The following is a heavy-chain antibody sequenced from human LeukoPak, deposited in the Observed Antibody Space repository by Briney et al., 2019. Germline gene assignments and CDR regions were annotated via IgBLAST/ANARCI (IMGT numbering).Heavy chain of an antibody. CDR3: ASLVAEYNWFDP. J-gene: IGHJ5*02. D-gene: IGHD3-16*01. CDR1: GGSFSGYY. CDR2: INHSGST. V-gene: IGHV4-34*01. Sequence: SETLSLTCAVHGGSFSGYYWSWIRQPPGKGLEWIGEINHSGSTNYNPSLKSRVTISVDTSKNQFSLKLSSVTAADTAVYYCASLVAEYNWFDPWGQGTLVTVSS.